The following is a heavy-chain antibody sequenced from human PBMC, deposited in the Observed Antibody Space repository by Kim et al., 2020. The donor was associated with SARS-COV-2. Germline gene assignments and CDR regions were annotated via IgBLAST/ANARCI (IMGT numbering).Heavy chain of an antibody. J-gene: IGHJ6*01. Sequence: ASVKVSCKASGYTFTSYAMHWVRQAPGQRLEWMGWINAGNGNTKYLQKFQGRVTITRDTSASTAYMELSSLRSEDTAVYYCARAETSLCVGESFLDYYGM. CDR3: ARAETSLCVGESFLDYYGM. D-gene: IGHD3-10*01. CDR2: INAGNGNT. V-gene: IGHV1-3*01. CDR1: GYTFTSYA.